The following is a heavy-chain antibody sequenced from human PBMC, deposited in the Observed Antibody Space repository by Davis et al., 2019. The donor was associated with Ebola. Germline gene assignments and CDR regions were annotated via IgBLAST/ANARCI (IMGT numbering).Heavy chain of an antibody. CDR1: GYTFTGHY. Sequence: AASVKVSCKASGYTFTGHYMHWVRQAPGQGLEWMGWINPKTGGTNYAQNFQGRVTMTRDTSISTAYMEVSRLTSGDTAVYYCARRSLSGHLDYWGQGTLIAVSS. CDR3: ARRSLSGHLDY. J-gene: IGHJ4*02. D-gene: IGHD5/OR15-5a*01. CDR2: INPKTGGT. V-gene: IGHV1-2*02.